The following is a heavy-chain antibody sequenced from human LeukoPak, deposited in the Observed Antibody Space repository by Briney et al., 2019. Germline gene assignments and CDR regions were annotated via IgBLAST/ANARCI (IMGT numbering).Heavy chain of an antibody. J-gene: IGHJ5*02. CDR1: GYTFTKYA. D-gene: IGHD7-27*01. CDR2: IIPIFGTA. CDR3: ARDKTSYLTGAFDP. Sequence: ASVKVSCKASGYTFTKYAVNWVRQAPGQGLEWMGGIIPIFGTANYAQKFQGRVTITADESTSTAYMELSSLRSEDTAVYYCARDKTSYLTGAFDPWGQGTLVTVPS. V-gene: IGHV1-69*13.